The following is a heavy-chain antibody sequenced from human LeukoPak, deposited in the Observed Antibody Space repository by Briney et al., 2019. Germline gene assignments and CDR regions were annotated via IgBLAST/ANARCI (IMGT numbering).Heavy chain of an antibody. J-gene: IGHJ4*01. CDR3: ASLARDY. V-gene: IGHV3-53*01. D-gene: IGHD3-3*02. CDR2: IHNDGST. CDR1: GFIVSNTY. Sequence: GGSLRLSCAASGFIVSNTYMTWVRQAPGKGLEWVSVIHNDGSTYYADSVKGRFTVSRENSKNMLFLRMNSLRVEDTAVYFCASLARDYWGQGTLVSVSS.